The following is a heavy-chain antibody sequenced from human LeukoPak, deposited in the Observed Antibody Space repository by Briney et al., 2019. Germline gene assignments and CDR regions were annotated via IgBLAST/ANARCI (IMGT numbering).Heavy chain of an antibody. CDR1: GFTFNNAW. Sequence: PGGSLRLSCAASGFTFNNAWMSWVRQAPGKGLEWVGRIKRKGDDGTIDYAAPVKGRFTISRDDSKNTLYLQMNSLKREDTAVYYCTAGTGRSDFDYWGQGTLVTVSS. D-gene: IGHD3/OR15-3a*01. CDR2: IKRKGDDGTI. CDR3: TAGTGRSDFDY. V-gene: IGHV3-15*01. J-gene: IGHJ4*02.